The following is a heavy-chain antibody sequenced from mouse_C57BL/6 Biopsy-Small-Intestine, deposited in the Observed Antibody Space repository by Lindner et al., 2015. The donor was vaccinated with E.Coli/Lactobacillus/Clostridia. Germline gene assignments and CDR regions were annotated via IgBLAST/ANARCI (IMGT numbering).Heavy chain of an antibody. V-gene: IGHV10-1*01. CDR1: GFSFNTYA. D-gene: IGHD2-3*01. CDR2: IRSKSNNYAT. CDR3: VRQDDPFYAMDY. Sequence: VQLQESGGGLVQPKGSLKLSCAASGFSFNTYAMNWVRQAPGKGLEWVARIRSKSNNYATYYADSVKDRFTISRDDSESMLYLQMNNLKTEDTAMCYCVRQDDPFYAMDYWGQGTSVTVSS. J-gene: IGHJ4*01.